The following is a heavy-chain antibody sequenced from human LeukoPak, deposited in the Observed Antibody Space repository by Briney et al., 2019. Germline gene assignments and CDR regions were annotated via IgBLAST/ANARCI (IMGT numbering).Heavy chain of an antibody. CDR2: SSWIGGST. CDR1: GFTFDDYA. V-gene: IGHV3-43D*03. J-gene: IGHJ4*02. D-gene: IGHD7-27*01. CDR3: VRSRAASLGYFDY. Sequence: GGSLRLSCAVSGFTFDDYALHWVRQVPGKGLEWLAFSSWIGGSTDYVDSVKGRFSISKDNIKNSLYLEMNSLRPEDTALYYCVRSRAASLGYFDYWGQGTLVTVSS.